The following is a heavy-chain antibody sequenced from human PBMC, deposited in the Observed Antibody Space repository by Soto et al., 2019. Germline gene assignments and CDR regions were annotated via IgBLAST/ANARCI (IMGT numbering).Heavy chain of an antibody. CDR2: INHSGST. CDR3: ARGWSYCSSTSCYVYYGMDV. V-gene: IGHV4-34*01. D-gene: IGHD2-2*01. J-gene: IGHJ6*02. Sequence: PSETLSLTCAVYGGYFSGYYWSWIRPPPGKGLEWIGEINHSGSTNYNPSLKSRVTISVDTSKNQFSLKLSSVTAADTAVYYCARGWSYCSSTSCYVYYGMDVWGQGTTVTVSS. CDR1: GGYFSGYY.